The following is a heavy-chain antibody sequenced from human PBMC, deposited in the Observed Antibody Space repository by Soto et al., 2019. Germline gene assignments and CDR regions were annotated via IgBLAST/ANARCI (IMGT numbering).Heavy chain of an antibody. V-gene: IGHV4-39*01. D-gene: IGHD3-9*01. J-gene: IGHJ4*02. Sequence: QLQLQESGPGLVKPSETLSLTCTVSGGSISSSSYYWGWIRQPPGKGLEWIGSIYYRGSTYYNPSLKSRVTISVDTSKNQFSLKLSSVTAADTAVYYCARLIILTGYYADRDYWGQGTLVTVSS. CDR2: IYYRGST. CDR1: GGSISSSSYY. CDR3: ARLIILTGYYADRDY.